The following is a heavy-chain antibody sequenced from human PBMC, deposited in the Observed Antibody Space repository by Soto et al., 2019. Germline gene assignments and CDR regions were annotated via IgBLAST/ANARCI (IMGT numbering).Heavy chain of an antibody. CDR2: IRSNGRT. V-gene: IGHV3-73*02. J-gene: IGHJ4*02. Sequence: EVQLLESGGGLVQTGGSLELSCAASGFTFSASAMHWVRQASGNGLEWVGRIRSNGRTAYASSMQGRFTISRDDSKKTAYLQLNSLKTDDTAVYYCARLDCSGGSCYPSYFEHWGQGALVTVSA. CDR1: GFTFSASA. D-gene: IGHD2-15*01. CDR3: ARLDCSGGSCYPSYFEH.